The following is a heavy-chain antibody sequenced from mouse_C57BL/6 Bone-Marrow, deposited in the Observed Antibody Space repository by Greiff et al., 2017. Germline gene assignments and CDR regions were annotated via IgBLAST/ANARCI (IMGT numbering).Heavy chain of an antibody. Sequence: EVKLQESGAELVRPGASVKLSCTASGFNIKDDYMHWVKQRPEQGLEWIGWIDPENGDTEYASKFQGKATITADTSSNTAYLQLSSLTSEDTAVYYCTTRSNAPYWGQGTLVTVSA. CDR3: TTRSNAPY. V-gene: IGHV14-4*01. CDR2: IDPENGDT. D-gene: IGHD2-5*01. J-gene: IGHJ3*01. CDR1: GFNIKDDY.